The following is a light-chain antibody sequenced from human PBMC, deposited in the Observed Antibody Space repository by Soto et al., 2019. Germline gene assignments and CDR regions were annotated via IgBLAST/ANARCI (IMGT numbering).Light chain of an antibody. Sequence: QSALTQPASVSGSPGQSITISCTGTSSDVGGYNFVTWYQQHPGEAPKLIIHDVSSRASGVPNRFSGSKSGTTASLTISGLQAEDEDDYYCCSYASSTSYVFGTGTKLTVL. CDR2: DVS. CDR1: SSDVGGYNF. V-gene: IGLV2-14*03. J-gene: IGLJ1*01. CDR3: CSYASSTSYV.